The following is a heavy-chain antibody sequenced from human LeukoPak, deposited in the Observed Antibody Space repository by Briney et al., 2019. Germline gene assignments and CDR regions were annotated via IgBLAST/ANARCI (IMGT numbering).Heavy chain of an antibody. D-gene: IGHD3-10*02. CDR1: GFTFSSYE. CDR3: DQLRIHMIGGV. V-gene: IGHV3-48*03. Sequence: GGSLRLSCAASGFTFSSYEMNGVRQAPGKGVEWVSYISRSGITIYYADSVERRFTISRDHAKNSLYLQMNSLRAGHSAVYYWDQLRIHMIGGVWRKGTTVTISS. CDR2: ISRSGITI. J-gene: IGHJ6*04.